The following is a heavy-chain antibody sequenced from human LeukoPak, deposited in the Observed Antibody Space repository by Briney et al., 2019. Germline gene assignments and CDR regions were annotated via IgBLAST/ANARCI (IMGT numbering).Heavy chain of an antibody. CDR3: ARDRGYSYAKKSSEYYYMDV. CDR1: RGTFSNYA. J-gene: IGHJ6*03. Sequence: SVKVSCKVSRGTFSNYAISWVRQAPGQGLEWMGGIIPIFGTANYAQKLQGRVTITADESTSTVYMELSSLRSEDTAVYYCARDRGYSYAKKSSEYYYMDVWGKGTTVTISS. CDR2: IIPIFGTA. V-gene: IGHV1-69*13. D-gene: IGHD5-18*01.